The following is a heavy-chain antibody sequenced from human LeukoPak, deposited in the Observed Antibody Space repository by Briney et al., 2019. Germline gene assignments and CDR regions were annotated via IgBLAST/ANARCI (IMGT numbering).Heavy chain of an antibody. CDR2: ICDSGGST. J-gene: IGHJ4*02. V-gene: IGHV3-23*01. CDR3: AKDRWELRPAIFDY. D-gene: IGHD1-26*01. Sequence: GGSLRLSCAASGFTFSSYAMSWVRLAPGKGLEWVSAICDSGGSTYYADSVKGRFTISRDNSKNTLYLQMNSLRGEDTAVYYCAKDRWELRPAIFDYWRQGTLVSVSS. CDR1: GFTFSSYA.